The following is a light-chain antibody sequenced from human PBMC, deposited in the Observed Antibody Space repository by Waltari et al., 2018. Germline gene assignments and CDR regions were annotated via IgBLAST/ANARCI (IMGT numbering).Light chain of an antibody. CDR3: QQYNSGTLT. CDR2: KAS. J-gene: IGKJ4*01. CDR1: QSLNNW. Sequence: DIQLTQSPSTLSASVGDRVTITCRASQSLNNWLAWYQQRPGKPPKSLIFKASNLASGVPSRFSGSGSGTEFTLTISSLQPDDFATYYCQQYNSGTLTFGGETKVEIK. V-gene: IGKV1-5*03.